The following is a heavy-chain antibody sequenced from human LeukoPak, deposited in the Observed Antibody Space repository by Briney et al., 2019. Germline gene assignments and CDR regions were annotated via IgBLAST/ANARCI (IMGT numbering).Heavy chain of an antibody. CDR2: IYPGDSDT. D-gene: IGHD6-19*01. Sequence: GESLKISCKGCGYRFTSYWIGWVRQMPGKGLEWMGIIYPGDSDTRYSPSFQGQVTISADKSITTAYLQWSSLKASDTAMYYCARTHAAGMYYYYYGMDVWGQGTTVTVSS. CDR1: GYRFTSYW. J-gene: IGHJ6*02. V-gene: IGHV5-51*01. CDR3: ARTHAAGMYYYYYGMDV.